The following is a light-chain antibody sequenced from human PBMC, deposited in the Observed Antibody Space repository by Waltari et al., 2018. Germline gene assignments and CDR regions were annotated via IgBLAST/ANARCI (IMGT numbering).Light chain of an antibody. V-gene: IGLV2-23*01. Sequence: QSALTQPASVSGSPGQSITISCTGTRSDVVTYNLVSRYQYHSGKGPKVRIYEGSKRPSGVSNRFSGSESGNTASLTIYGLQAEDEADYYCCSYAGGTTSVLFGGGTKLTVL. J-gene: IGLJ2*01. CDR2: EGS. CDR3: CSYAGGTTSVL. CDR1: RSDVVTYNL.